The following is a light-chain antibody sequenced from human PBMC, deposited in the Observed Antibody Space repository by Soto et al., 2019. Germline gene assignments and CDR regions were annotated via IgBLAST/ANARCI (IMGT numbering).Light chain of an antibody. Sequence: EIVLTQSACTLSLSPGERATLSWRASQSVSSNYLAWYQQKHGQAPRFLIYGSSTRATGIPARFSGSGYGTDFNLTISSLQSEDFAVYYCQQRSNWPLTFGGGTKVDIK. CDR2: GSS. CDR3: QQRSNWPLT. V-gene: IGKV3D-20*02. J-gene: IGKJ4*01. CDR1: QSVSSNY.